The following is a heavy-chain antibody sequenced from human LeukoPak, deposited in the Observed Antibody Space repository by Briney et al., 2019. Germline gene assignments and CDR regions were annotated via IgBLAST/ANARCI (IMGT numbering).Heavy chain of an antibody. CDR3: ARGRIRADY. CDR2: ISSNGGST. CDR1: GFTFSSYA. J-gene: IGHJ4*02. Sequence: GGSLRLSCAASGFTFSSYAMHWVRQAPGKGLDYVSAISSNGGSTYYANSVKGRFTISRDNSMNTLYLQMGSLRAEDMAVYYCARGRIRADYWGQGTLVTVSS. V-gene: IGHV3-64*01.